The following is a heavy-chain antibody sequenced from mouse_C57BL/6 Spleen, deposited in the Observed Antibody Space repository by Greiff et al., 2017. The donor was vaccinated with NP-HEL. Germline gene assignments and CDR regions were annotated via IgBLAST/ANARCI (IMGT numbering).Heavy chain of an antibody. CDR2: IHPNSGST. Sequence: QVQLQQPGAELVKPGASVKLSCKASGYTFTSYWMHWVKQRPGQGLEWIGMIHPNSGSTNYNEKFKSKATLTVDKSSSTAYMQLSSLTSEDSAVYYCARSRDYYHFDYWGQGTTLTVSS. J-gene: IGHJ2*01. D-gene: IGHD1-1*01. CDR1: GYTFTSYW. V-gene: IGHV1-64*01. CDR3: ARSRDYYHFDY.